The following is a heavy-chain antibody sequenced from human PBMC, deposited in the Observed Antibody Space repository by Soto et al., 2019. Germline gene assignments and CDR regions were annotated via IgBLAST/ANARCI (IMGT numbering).Heavy chain of an antibody. Sequence: GESLKISCAASGFTFSSYAMSWVRQAPGKGLEWVSAISGSGGSTYYADSVKGRFTISRDNSKNTLYLQMNSLRAEDTAVYYCAKDIGCSGGSCLDAFDIWGQGTMVTVSS. V-gene: IGHV3-23*01. D-gene: IGHD2-15*01. CDR2: ISGSGGST. CDR3: AKDIGCSGGSCLDAFDI. J-gene: IGHJ3*02. CDR1: GFTFSSYA.